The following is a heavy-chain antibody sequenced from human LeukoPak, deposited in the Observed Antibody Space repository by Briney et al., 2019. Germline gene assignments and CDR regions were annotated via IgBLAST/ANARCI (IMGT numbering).Heavy chain of an antibody. CDR1: GFTVSSNY. D-gene: IGHD5-24*01. CDR3: ARGAGYNYPYYFDY. V-gene: IGHV3-53*01. Sequence: PGGSLRLSCAASGFTVSSNYMNWVRQAPGKGLEWVSDIYGGGNIYYADSVKGRFTISRDNSKNTLYLQMNSLRAEDTAVYYCARGAGYNYPYYFDYWGRGTLVTVSS. J-gene: IGHJ4*02. CDR2: IYGGGNI.